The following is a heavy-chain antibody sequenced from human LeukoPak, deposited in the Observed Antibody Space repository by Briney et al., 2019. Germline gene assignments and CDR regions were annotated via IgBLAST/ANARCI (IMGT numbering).Heavy chain of an antibody. J-gene: IGHJ4*02. D-gene: IGHD1-1*01. V-gene: IGHV3-23*01. Sequence: PGGSLRLSCAASGFTFSTYAMTWVRQAPGKGLEWVSVISYSGGTTSYADSVKGRFTISRDNSKDTLYLQMNSLRAEDTAVYYCARGGLSTTVTRHLDYWGQGTLVTVSS. CDR1: GFTFSTYA. CDR3: ARGGLSTTVTRHLDY. CDR2: ISYSGGTT.